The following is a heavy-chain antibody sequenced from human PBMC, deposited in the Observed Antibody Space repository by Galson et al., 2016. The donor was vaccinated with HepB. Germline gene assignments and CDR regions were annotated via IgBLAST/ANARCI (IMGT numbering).Heavy chain of an antibody. J-gene: IGHJ4*02. V-gene: IGHV5-10-1*01. Sequence: QSGAEVKKPGESLRISCQGSGYSFSSYWISWVRRMPGKGLEWMGRIDPSDSYTNYSPSFKGHVTISSDKSISTAYLHWSSLKASDTAMYYCARQREYSYGDVDYWGQGTLVTVSS. CDR2: IDPSDSYT. CDR3: ARQREYSYGDVDY. D-gene: IGHD5-18*01. CDR1: GYSFSSYW.